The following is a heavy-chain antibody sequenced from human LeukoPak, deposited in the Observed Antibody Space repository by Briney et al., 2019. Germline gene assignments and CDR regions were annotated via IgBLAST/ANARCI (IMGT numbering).Heavy chain of an antibody. CDR1: GYTFNGYY. V-gene: IGHV1-2*02. J-gene: IGHJ4*02. CDR2: INPNSGGT. Sequence: ASVKVSCKASGYTFNGYYIHWVRQAPGQGLEWMGWINPNSGGTNYAQEFQGRVTMTRDTSISTAYMELSRLRSDDTAVYYCARTPSIPQLDYWGQGTLVTVSS. D-gene: IGHD2/OR15-2a*01. CDR3: ARTPSIPQLDY.